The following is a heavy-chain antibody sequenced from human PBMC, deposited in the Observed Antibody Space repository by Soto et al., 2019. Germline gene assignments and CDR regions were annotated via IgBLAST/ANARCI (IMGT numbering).Heavy chain of an antibody. D-gene: IGHD1-7*01. CDR1: GGSISSGGYY. CDR3: ARSRRPAYNWNYFDHFDY. CDR2: IYYSGST. V-gene: IGHV4-31*03. J-gene: IGHJ4*02. Sequence: ASETLSLTCTVSGGSISSGGYYWSWIRQHPGKGLEWIGYIYYSGSTYYNPSLKSRVTISVDTSKNQFSLKLSSVTAADAAVYYCARSRRPAYNWNYFDHFDYWGQGTLVTVSS.